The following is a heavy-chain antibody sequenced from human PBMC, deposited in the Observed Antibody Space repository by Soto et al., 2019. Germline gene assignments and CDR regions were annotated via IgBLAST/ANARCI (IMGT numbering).Heavy chain of an antibody. J-gene: IGHJ5*02. CDR3: ARLIAAAGPGPFAP. Sequence: SETLSLTCTVSGGSISSYYWSWIRQPPGKGLEWIGYIYYSGSTNYNPSLRSRVTISVDTSKNQFSLKLSSVTAADTAVYYCARLIAAAGPGPFAPWGQGTLVTVSS. CDR1: GGSISSYY. D-gene: IGHD6-13*01. V-gene: IGHV4-59*08. CDR2: IYYSGST.